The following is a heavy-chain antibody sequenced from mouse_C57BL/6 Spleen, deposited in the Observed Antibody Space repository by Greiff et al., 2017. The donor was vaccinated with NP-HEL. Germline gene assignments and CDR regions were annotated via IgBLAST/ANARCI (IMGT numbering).Heavy chain of an antibody. CDR3: ARWVGDCYYPFAY. V-gene: IGHV1-39*01. CDR2: INPNYGTT. CDR1: GYSFTDYN. D-gene: IGHD2-3*01. J-gene: IGHJ3*01. Sequence: EVQLQQSGPELVKPGASVKISCKASGYSFTDYNLNWVKQSNGKSLEWIGVINPNYGTTSYNQQFKGKATLTVDQSASTAYMQLNILTSEDAAVYYCARWVGDCYYPFAYWGQGTLVTVSA.